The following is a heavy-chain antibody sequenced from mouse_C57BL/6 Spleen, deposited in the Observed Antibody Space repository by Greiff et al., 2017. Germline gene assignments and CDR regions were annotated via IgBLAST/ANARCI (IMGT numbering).Heavy chain of an antibody. J-gene: IGHJ2*01. Sequence: VQLQQPGAELVRPGSSVKLSCKASGYTFTSYWMDWVKQRPGQGLEWIGNIYPSDSETHYNQKFKDKATLTVDKSSSTAYMQRSSLTSEDSAVYYCARRGYGSSYVYWGQGTTLTVSS. CDR3: ARRGYGSSYVY. CDR2: IYPSDSET. CDR1: GYTFTSYW. V-gene: IGHV1-61*01. D-gene: IGHD1-1*01.